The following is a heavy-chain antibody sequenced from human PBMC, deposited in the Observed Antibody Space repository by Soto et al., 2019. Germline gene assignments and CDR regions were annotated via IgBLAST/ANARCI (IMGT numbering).Heavy chain of an antibody. Sequence: DVQLLESGGGLVHPGGSLRLSCAASGFTFSNYAMSWVRQAPGKGLEWVSGISDSGGTYYADSVKGRFTISRDNSKNTRYLQMNSLRAEDTAVYYCAKEKAEIGNPLFEYCGQGTLVTVSS. D-gene: IGHD2-15*01. CDR1: GFTFSNYA. J-gene: IGHJ4*02. CDR3: AKEKAEIGNPLFEY. V-gene: IGHV3-23*01. CDR2: ISDSGGT.